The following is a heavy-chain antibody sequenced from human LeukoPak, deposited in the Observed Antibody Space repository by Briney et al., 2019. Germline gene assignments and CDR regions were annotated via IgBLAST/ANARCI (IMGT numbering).Heavy chain of an antibody. CDR3: ATTPPRWLRQLGFDY. D-gene: IGHD5-24*01. J-gene: IGHJ4*02. V-gene: IGHV1-24*01. CDR1: GYTLTELS. Sequence: ASVKVSCKVSGYTLTELSMHWVRQAPGKGLEWMGSFDPEDGETIYAQKFQGRVTMTEDTSTDTAYMELSSLRSEDTAVYYCATTPPRWLRQLGFDYWGQGTLVTVSS. CDR2: FDPEDGET.